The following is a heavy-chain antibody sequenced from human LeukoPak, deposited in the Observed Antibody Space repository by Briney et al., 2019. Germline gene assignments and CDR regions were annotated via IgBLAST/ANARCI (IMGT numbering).Heavy chain of an antibody. J-gene: IGHJ4*02. Sequence: ASVKVSCKASGGTFSSYAISWVRQAPGQGLEWMGGIIPIFGTANYAQKFQGRVTITADESTSTAYMELSSLRSEDTVVYYCARGSYYDFWSGPIIRPYYFDYWGQGTLVTVSS. D-gene: IGHD3-3*01. CDR1: GGTFSSYA. V-gene: IGHV1-69*13. CDR3: ARGSYYDFWSGPIIRPYYFDY. CDR2: IIPIFGTA.